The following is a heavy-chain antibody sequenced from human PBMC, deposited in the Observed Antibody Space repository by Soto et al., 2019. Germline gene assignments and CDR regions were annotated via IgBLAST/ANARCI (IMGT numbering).Heavy chain of an antibody. D-gene: IGHD4-17*01. J-gene: IGHJ4*02. V-gene: IGHV4-30-2*01. CDR2: IYHSGST. CDR3: ARSMTTVVTLDY. Sequence: SETLSLTCAVSGGSISSGGYSWSWIRQPPGKGLEWIGYIYHSGSTYYNPSLKSRVTISVDTSKNQFSLELSSVTAADTAVYYCARSMTTVVTLDYWGQGTLVTVSS. CDR1: GGSISSGGYS.